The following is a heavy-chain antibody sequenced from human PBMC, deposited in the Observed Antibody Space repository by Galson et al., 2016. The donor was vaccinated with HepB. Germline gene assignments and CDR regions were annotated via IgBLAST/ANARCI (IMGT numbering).Heavy chain of an antibody. CDR3: ARDIPHYYGSSGYIDY. J-gene: IGHJ4*02. V-gene: IGHV4-4*07. Sequence: ETLSLTCTVSGGSISSYYWSWIRQPAGKGLEWIGRIFTSGNTNYNPSLKSRVTMSVDTSKNQFSLKLSSVTAADTAVYYCARDIPHYYGSSGYIDYWGQGTLVTVSS. CDR1: GGSISSYY. D-gene: IGHD3-22*01. CDR2: IFTSGNT.